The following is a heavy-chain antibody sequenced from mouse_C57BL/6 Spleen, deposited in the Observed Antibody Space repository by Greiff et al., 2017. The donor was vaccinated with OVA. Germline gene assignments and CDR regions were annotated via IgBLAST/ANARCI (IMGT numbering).Heavy chain of an antibody. J-gene: IGHJ2*01. V-gene: IGHV1-42*01. CDR1: GYSFTGYY. Sequence: VQLKQSGPELVKPGASVKISCKASGYSFTGYYMNWVKQSPEKSLEWIGEINPSTGGTTYNQKFKAKATLTVDKSSSTAYMQLKSLTSEDSAVYYCARYGSSPDYWGQGTTLTVSS. D-gene: IGHD1-1*01. CDR2: INPSTGGT. CDR3: ARYGSSPDY.